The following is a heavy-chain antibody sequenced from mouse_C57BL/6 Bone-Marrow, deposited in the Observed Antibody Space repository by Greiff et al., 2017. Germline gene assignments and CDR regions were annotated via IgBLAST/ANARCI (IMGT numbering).Heavy chain of an antibody. Sequence: VQLQQSGAELVKPGASVKMSCKASGYTFTTYPTAWMKQTHGKSLEWIGNFHPYNDDTKYNEKFKGKATLTVEKSSSTVYLELSRLTSDYSAVYYCARGGNYGGYYFDYWGQGTTLTVSS. CDR1: GYTFTTYP. J-gene: IGHJ2*01. V-gene: IGHV1-47*01. D-gene: IGHD2-1*01. CDR2: FHPYNDDT. CDR3: ARGGNYGGYYFDY.